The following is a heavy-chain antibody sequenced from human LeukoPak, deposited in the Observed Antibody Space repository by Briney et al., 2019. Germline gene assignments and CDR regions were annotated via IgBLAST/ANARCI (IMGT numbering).Heavy chain of an antibody. J-gene: IGHJ3*02. CDR3: AKDNLSHCGTNCHAAFDI. CDR1: GFTFVDHA. CDR2: ITWGVGTM. Sequence: GRSLRLSCAASGFTFVDHAMDWVRQAPGKGLGWVSGITWGVGTMGYADSVKGRFTIFRDNTKHSVFVQMNSLRGEHTALYYCAKDNLSHCGTNCHAAFDIWGQGTMVTVST. V-gene: IGHV3-9*01. D-gene: IGHD1-1*01.